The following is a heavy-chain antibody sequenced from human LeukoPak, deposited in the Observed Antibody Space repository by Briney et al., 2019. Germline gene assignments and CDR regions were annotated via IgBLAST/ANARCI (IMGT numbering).Heavy chain of an antibody. J-gene: IGHJ4*02. CDR2: ISYDGSNK. CDR3: AKEGGYEPDY. CDR1: GFTFSSYA. D-gene: IGHD5-12*01. V-gene: IGHV3-30*04. Sequence: PGRSLRLSCAASGFTFSSYAMHWVRQAPGKGLEWVAVISYDGSNKYYADSVKGRFTISRDNSKNTLYLQMNSLRAEDTAVYYCAKEGGYEPDYWGQGTLVTVSS.